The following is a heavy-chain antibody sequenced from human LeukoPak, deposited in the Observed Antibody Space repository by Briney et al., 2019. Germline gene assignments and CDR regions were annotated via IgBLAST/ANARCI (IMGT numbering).Heavy chain of an antibody. J-gene: IGHJ4*02. CDR3: ARGISSGYYYLMPGFDY. CDR2: IYYSGST. CDR1: GGSISSYY. D-gene: IGHD3-22*01. Sequence: SETLSLTCTVSGGSISSYYWSWIRQPPGKGLEWIGSIYYSGSTNYNPSLKSRVTISADTSKNQFSLKLSSVTAADTAVYYCARGISSGYYYLMPGFDYWGQGTLVTVSS. V-gene: IGHV4-59*01.